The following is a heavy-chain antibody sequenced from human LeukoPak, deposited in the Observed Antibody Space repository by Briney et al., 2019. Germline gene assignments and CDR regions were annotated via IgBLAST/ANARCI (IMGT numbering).Heavy chain of an antibody. Sequence: SETLSLNCAVYGGSFSGYYWSWIRQPPGKGLEWIGEINHSGSTNYNPSLKSRVTISVDTSKNQFSLKPSSVTAADTAVYYCARGGYYDSSGYYSQFDYWGQEPLGTVSS. CDR2: INHSGST. J-gene: IGHJ4*02. D-gene: IGHD3-22*01. V-gene: IGHV4-34*01. CDR3: ARGGYYDSSGYYSQFDY. CDR1: GGSFSGYY.